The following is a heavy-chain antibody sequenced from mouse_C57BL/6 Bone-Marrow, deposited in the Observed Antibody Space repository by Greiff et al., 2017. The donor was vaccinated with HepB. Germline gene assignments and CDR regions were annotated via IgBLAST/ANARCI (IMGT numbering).Heavy chain of an antibody. CDR1: GFNIKDDY. CDR3: TTRWLLPAY. V-gene: IGHV14-4*01. CDR2: IDPENGDT. J-gene: IGHJ3*01. D-gene: IGHD2-3*01. Sequence: EVMLVESGAELVRPGASVKLSCTASGFNIKDDYMHWVKQRPEQGLEWIGWIDPENGDTEYASKFQGKATITADTSSNTAYLQLSSLTSEDTAVYYCTTRWLLPAYWGQGTLVTVSA.